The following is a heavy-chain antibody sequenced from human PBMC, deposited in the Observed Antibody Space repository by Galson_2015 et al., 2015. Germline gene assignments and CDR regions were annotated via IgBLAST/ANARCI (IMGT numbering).Heavy chain of an antibody. CDR3: ARDSSGSGYYGMDV. Sequence: SLRLSCAASGFTFRRYDMHWVRQVTGKGLEWVSGIGTAGDTHYAGSVKGRFTISRENAKNSLHLQMNSLRAGDTATYYCARDSSGSGYYGMDVWGQGTTVTVSA. D-gene: IGHD3-10*01. J-gene: IGHJ6*01. CDR1: GFTFRRYD. V-gene: IGHV3-13*01. CDR2: IGTAGDT.